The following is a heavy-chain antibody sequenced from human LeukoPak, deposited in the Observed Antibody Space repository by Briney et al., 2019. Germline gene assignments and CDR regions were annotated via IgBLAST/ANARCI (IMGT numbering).Heavy chain of an antibody. CDR1: GFTFSSYA. D-gene: IGHD1-26*01. CDR3: AKDESGSYWRIADAFDI. J-gene: IGHJ3*02. CDR2: ISGSGGST. V-gene: IGHV3-23*01. Sequence: GGSLRLSCAASGFTFSSYAMSWVRQAPGKGLEWVSAISGSGGSTYYADSVKGRFTISRDNSKNTLYLQMNSLRAEDTAVYYCAKDESGSYWRIADAFDIWGQGTMVTVSS.